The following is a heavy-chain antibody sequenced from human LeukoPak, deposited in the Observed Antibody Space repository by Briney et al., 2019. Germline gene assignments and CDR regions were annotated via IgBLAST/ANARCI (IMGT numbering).Heavy chain of an antibody. J-gene: IGHJ6*02. V-gene: IGHV4-59*01. CDR2: IYYSGST. CDR1: GGSISSYY. CDR3: ARNRHDSSGYRPYWDGMDG. D-gene: IGHD3-22*01. Sequence: SETLSLTCTVSGGSISSYYWSWIRQPPGKGLEWIGYIYYSGSTNYNPSLKSRVTISVDTSKNQFSLKLSSVTAADTAVYYCARNRHDSSGYRPYWDGMDGWGQGTTVTVSS.